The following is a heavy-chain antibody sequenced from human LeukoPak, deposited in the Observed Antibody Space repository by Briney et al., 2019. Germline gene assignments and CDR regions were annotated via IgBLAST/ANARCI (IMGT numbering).Heavy chain of an antibody. CDR1: GFTFNNYA. V-gene: IGHV3-33*01. J-gene: IGHJ4*02. D-gene: IGHD3-22*01. CDR2: IWYDGSNK. CDR3: ARGYYDSSGYSLDY. Sequence: PGGSLRLSCAASGFTFNNYAMHWVRQAPGKGLEWVAVIWYDGSNKYYADSVKGRFTISRDNSRNTLYWQMNTLIAADTAGYYCARGYYDSSGYSLDYWGQGTLVTVSS.